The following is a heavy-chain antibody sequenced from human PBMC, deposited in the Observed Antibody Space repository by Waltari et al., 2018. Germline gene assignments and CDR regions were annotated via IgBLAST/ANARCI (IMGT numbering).Heavy chain of an antibody. CDR3: IRDYGSPY. J-gene: IGHJ4*02. V-gene: IGHV3-7*03. Sequence: EAQQVESGGALVQPGGSLRLSCLVSGFTLSNYWMSWVRQAPGKGLEWVANINKDGTETYYVDSVRGRFTISKDDAKNSVYLQMNSLKVEDTAVYYCIRDYGSPYWGQGTLVTVSS. D-gene: IGHD6-19*01. CDR2: INKDGTET. CDR1: GFTLSNYW.